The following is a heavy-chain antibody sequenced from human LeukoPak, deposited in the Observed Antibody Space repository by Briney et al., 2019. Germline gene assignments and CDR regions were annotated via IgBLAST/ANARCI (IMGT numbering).Heavy chain of an antibody. CDR1: GFTFSSYW. CDR3: AKHRYYYDSSGYYDDAFDI. J-gene: IGHJ3*02. CDR2: INSDGSST. Sequence: PGGSLRLSCAASGFTFSSYWMHWVRQAPGKGLVWVARINSDGSSTSYADSVKGRFTISRDNSKNTLYLQMNSLRAEDTAVYYCAKHRYYYDSSGYYDDAFDIWGQGTMVTVSS. V-gene: IGHV3-74*01. D-gene: IGHD3-22*01.